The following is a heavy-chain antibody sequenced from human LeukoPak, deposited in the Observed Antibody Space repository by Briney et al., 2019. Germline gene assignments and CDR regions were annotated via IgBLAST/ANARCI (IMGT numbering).Heavy chain of an antibody. CDR3: ARAYCGGDCYGVDY. V-gene: IGHV3-33*01. J-gene: IGHJ4*02. CDR1: GFTFSSYG. D-gene: IGHD2-21*02. Sequence: GGSLRLSCAASGFTFSSYGMHWVRQAPGKGLEWVAVIWYDGSNKYYADSVKGRFTISRDNSKNTLYLQMNSLRAEDTAVYYCARAYCGGDCYGVDYWGQGTLVTVSS. CDR2: IWYDGSNK.